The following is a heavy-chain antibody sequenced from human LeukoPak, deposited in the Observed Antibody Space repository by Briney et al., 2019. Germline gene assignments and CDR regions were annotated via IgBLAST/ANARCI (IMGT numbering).Heavy chain of an antibody. CDR2: IYYSGST. CDR1: GGSISSYY. Sequence: SETLSLTCTVSGGSISSYYWSYIRQPPGKGLVWIGYIYYSGSTNYNPSLKSRVSLSVDTSKNQFSLNLSSVTAADTAVYYCARFSGNYPFDAFDIWGQGTMVTVSS. CDR3: ARFSGNYPFDAFDI. D-gene: IGHD1-26*01. V-gene: IGHV4-59*01. J-gene: IGHJ3*02.